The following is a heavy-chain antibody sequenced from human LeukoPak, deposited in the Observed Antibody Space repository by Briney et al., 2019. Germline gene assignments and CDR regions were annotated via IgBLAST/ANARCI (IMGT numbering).Heavy chain of an antibody. Sequence: GGSLRLSCAASGFTFSGYWMSWVRQAPGKGLEWVANIKQDGSEEYYVDSVKGRFTISRDNAKNSLYLQMNSLRAEDTAVYYCARVPYGSSPHFDYWGQGTLVTVSS. D-gene: IGHD2-2*03. CDR2: IKQDGSEE. J-gene: IGHJ4*02. V-gene: IGHV3-7*01. CDR3: ARVPYGSSPHFDY. CDR1: GFTFSGYW.